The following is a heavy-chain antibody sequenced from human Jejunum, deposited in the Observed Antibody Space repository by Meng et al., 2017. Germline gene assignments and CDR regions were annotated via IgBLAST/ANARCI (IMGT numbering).Heavy chain of an antibody. J-gene: IGHJ4*02. CDR2: INTNTGNA. CDR1: GYTFSSQP. V-gene: IGHV7-4-1*02. D-gene: IGHD4-23*01. Sequence: VTLFPSESELKKPWASVKVSCKASGYTFSSQPLNWVRPAPGQGLEWIGWINTNTGNANYGPDFTGRFVFSLDTSVSTAYLQLSSLSAEDTAVYYCARHTGNLGLNYWGQGTLVTVSS. CDR3: ARHTGNLGLNY.